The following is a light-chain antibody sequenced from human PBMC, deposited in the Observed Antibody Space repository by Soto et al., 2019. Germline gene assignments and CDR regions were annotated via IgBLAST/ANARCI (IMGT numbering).Light chain of an antibody. CDR1: QNIYINS. J-gene: IGKJ3*01. CDR2: GVS. V-gene: IGKV3-20*01. CDR3: QQYGAPPLT. Sequence: EIVLTQSPDTLSLSPGERATLDCRASQNIYINSLAWYQQRPGQAPRRLIYGVSTSATAVADRYSGSGSGPDFTLTISRLEPEECAVYYCQQYGAPPLTFGPGTKVD.